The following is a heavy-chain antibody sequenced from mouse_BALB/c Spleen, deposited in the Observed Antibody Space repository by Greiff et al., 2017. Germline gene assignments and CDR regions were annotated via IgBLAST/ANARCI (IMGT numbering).Heavy chain of an antibody. CDR1: GFTFSSYT. CDR3: ARHPGFAFGYAMDY. CDR2: ISNGGGST. V-gene: IGHV5-12-2*01. D-gene: IGHD3-1*01. J-gene: IGHJ4*01. Sequence: EVQRVESGGGLVQPGGSLKLSCAASGFTFSSYTMSWVRQTPEKRLEWVAYISNGGGSTYYPDTVKGRFTISRDNAKNTLYLQMSSLKSEDTAMYYCARHPGFAFGYAMDYWGQGTSVTVSS.